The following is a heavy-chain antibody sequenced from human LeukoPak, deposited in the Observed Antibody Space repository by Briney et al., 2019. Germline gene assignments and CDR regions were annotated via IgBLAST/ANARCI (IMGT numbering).Heavy chain of an antibody. CDR3: ARDAFGAYYYYMDV. Sequence: GGSLRLSCAASGFTVSSNYMSWVRQAPGKGLEWVSVIYSGGSTYYADSVKGRFTISRDNSKNTLYLQMNSLRAEDTAVYYCARDAFGAYYYYMDVWGKGTTVTVSS. CDR1: GFTVSSNY. D-gene: IGHD3-16*01. J-gene: IGHJ6*03. V-gene: IGHV3-66*02. CDR2: IYSGGST.